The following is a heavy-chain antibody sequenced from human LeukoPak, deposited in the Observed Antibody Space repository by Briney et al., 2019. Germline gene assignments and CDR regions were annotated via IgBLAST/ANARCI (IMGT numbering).Heavy chain of an antibody. V-gene: IGHV3-33*01. CDR2: IWYDGSNK. D-gene: IGHD6-19*01. Sequence: PGRSLRLSCAASGFTFSSYGMHWVRQAPGKGLEWVAVIWYDGSNKYYADSVKGRFTISRDNSKNTLYLQMNSLRAEDTAVYYCARNRMDSSGWYDYWGQGTLVTVSS. CDR3: ARNRMDSSGWYDY. CDR1: GFTFSSYG. J-gene: IGHJ4*02.